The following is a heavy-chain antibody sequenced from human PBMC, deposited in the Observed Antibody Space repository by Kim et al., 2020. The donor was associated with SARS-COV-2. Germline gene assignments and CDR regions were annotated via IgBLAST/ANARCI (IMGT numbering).Heavy chain of an antibody. CDR2: IKQDGSEK. J-gene: IGHJ4*02. Sequence: GGSLRLSCAASRFTFSSYWMTWVRQAPGKGLEWVANIKQDGSEKYYADSVKGRFTISRDNAKNSLYLQMNSLRVEDTALYYCARGRGSFLGWSFDYSGEGALVTVSS. CDR1: RFTFSSYW. V-gene: IGHV3-7*03. D-gene: IGHD2-15*01. CDR3: ARGRGSFLGWSFDY.